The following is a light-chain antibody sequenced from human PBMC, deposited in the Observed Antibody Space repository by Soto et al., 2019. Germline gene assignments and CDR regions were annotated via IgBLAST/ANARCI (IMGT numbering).Light chain of an antibody. V-gene: IGKV1-5*01. Sequence: DIQMTQSPSTLSGSVGDRVTITCRASQTISSWLAWYQQKPGKAPKLLIYDVSSLESGVPSRFSGSGSGTEFTLTISSLQPDDFATYYCQQYSTYSETFGQGTKVDI. J-gene: IGKJ1*01. CDR3: QQYSTYSET. CDR2: DVS. CDR1: QTISSW.